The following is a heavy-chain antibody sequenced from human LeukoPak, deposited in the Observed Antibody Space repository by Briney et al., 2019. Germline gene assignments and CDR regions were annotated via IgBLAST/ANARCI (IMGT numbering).Heavy chain of an antibody. D-gene: IGHD3-22*01. V-gene: IGHV3-49*04. CDR2: IGSKTSGGTT. Sequence: GGSLRLSCTTSGFTFGDYAMTWVRQAPGKGLEWLGFIGSKTSGGTTDYAASVKGRFTISRDDSKSIAYLQMNTLKTEDTAIYNCARGAFECDTSGYYYTFDYWGQGSLVTVSS. J-gene: IGHJ4*02. CDR3: ARGAFECDTSGYYYTFDY. CDR1: GFTFGDYA.